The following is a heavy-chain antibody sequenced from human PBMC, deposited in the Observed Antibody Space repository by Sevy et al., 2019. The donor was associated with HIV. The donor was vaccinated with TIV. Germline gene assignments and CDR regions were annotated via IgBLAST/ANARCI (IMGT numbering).Heavy chain of an antibody. CDR3: ARDSGQHTLDY. Sequence: GGSLRLSCAASGFTFSSYDMHWVRQATGKGLEWVSAIGTAGDTYYPGSVKGRFTISRENAKNSLYLQMNSLRAGDTAVYYRARDSGQHTLDYWGQGTLVTVSS. CDR1: GFTFSSYD. V-gene: IGHV3-13*01. D-gene: IGHD2-21*01. J-gene: IGHJ4*02. CDR2: IGTAGDT.